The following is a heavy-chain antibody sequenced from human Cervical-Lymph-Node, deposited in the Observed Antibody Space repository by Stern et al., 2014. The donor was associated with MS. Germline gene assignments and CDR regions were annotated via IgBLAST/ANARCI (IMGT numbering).Heavy chain of an antibody. J-gene: IGHJ5*02. Sequence: VQLVESGGGVVQPGRSLRLSCAASGFTFSLYDMHWVRQAPGKGLEWVAAISYDGDNKFYTDSVKGRFTISRDSSKSTLYLQLNSLRPEDTAIYYRAKDPRIYDSSGYLDAWGQGTLVIVSS. CDR3: AKDPRIYDSSGYLDA. CDR1: GFTFSLYD. CDR2: ISYDGDNK. D-gene: IGHD3-22*01. V-gene: IGHV3-30*18.